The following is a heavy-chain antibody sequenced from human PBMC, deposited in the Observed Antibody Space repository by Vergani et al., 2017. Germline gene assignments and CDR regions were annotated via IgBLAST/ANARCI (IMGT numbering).Heavy chain of an antibody. CDR1: GFTFSYYW. CDR2: IKQDGSEK. CDR3: ARVHGIGWFDP. Sequence: EVQLVESGGGLVQPGGSLRLSCAASGFTFSYYWMSWVRQAPGKGLEWVANIKQDGSEKYCVDSVKGRLTISRDNAKNSLYLQMNSLRAEDTAVYYCARVHGIGWFDPWGQGTLVTVSS. D-gene: IGHD1-14*01. J-gene: IGHJ5*02. V-gene: IGHV3-7*01.